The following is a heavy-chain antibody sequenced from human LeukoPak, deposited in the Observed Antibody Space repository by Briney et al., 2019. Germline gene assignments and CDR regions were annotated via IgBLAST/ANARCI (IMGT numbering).Heavy chain of an antibody. D-gene: IGHD3-10*01. V-gene: IGHV3-33*01. CDR1: GFTLSSYG. Sequence: AGRSLRLSCAASGFTLSSYGMHWVRQAPGKGLEWVAVIWYDGSNKYYADSVKGRFTISRDNSKNTLYLQMNSLRAEDTAVYFCAREAGSGSYYNFPDSWGQGTLVTVSS. CDR2: IWYDGSNK. J-gene: IGHJ5*01. CDR3: AREAGSGSYYNFPDS.